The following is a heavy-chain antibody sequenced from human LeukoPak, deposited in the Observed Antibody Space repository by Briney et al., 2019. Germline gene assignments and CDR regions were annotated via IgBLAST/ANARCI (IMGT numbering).Heavy chain of an antibody. Sequence: SETLSLTCTVSGGSISSSYWSWLRQSAGKGLEWIGRIYTSVTPNYNPSLKSRLTMSVDTSRNQFSLKLTSVTAADTAVYFCASEVWYFASGTYYNGAFDIWGQGTTVTVSS. CDR3: ASEVWYFASGTYYNGAFDI. J-gene: IGHJ3*02. V-gene: IGHV4-4*07. CDR1: GGSISSSY. CDR2: IYTSVTP. D-gene: IGHD3-10*01.